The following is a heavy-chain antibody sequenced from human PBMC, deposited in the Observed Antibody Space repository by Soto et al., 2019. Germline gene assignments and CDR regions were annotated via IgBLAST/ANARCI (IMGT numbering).Heavy chain of an antibody. J-gene: IGHJ5*02. V-gene: IGHV4-31*03. CDR3: ARARPALPSNYSGSSLVWFDP. CDR1: GGSISSGGYY. CDR2: IYYSGST. Sequence: TLSLTFTVSGGSISSGGYYWSCIRQHPGKGLEWIGYIYYSGSTYYNPSLKSRVTISVDTSKNQFSLKLSSVTAADTAVYYCARARPALPSNYSGSSLVWFDPCGQRTLVTVSS. D-gene: IGHD3-10*01.